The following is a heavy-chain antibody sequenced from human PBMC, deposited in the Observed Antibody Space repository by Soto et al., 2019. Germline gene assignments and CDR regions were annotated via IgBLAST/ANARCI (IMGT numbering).Heavy chain of an antibody. CDR2: ISAYNGNT. CDR1: GYAFTTHG. Sequence: ASVKVSCKASGYAFTTHGISWVRQAPGQGLEWMGWISAYNGNTNYAQKLQGWVTMTRDTSISTAYMELSRLRSDDTAVYYCARGPFHSSTSLYYYYYMDVWGKGTTVTVSS. J-gene: IGHJ6*03. D-gene: IGHD2-2*01. V-gene: IGHV1-18*01. CDR3: ARGPFHSSTSLYYYYYMDV.